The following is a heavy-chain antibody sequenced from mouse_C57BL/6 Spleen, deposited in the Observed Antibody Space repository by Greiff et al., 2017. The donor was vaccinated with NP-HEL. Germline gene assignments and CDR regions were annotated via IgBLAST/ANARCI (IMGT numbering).Heavy chain of an antibody. CDR2: INPNNGGT. CDR3: ARGPPYDYDWFAY. Sequence: VQLQQSGPELVKPGASVKMSCKASGYTFTDYNMHWVKQSHGKSLEWIGYINPNNGGTSYNQKFKGKATLTVNKSSSTAYMELRSLTSEDSAVYYCARGPPYDYDWFAYWGQGTLVTVSA. J-gene: IGHJ3*01. V-gene: IGHV1-22*01. D-gene: IGHD2-4*01. CDR1: GYTFTDYN.